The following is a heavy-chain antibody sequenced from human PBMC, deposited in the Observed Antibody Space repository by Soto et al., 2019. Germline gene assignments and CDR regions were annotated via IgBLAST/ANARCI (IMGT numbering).Heavy chain of an antibody. J-gene: IGHJ4*02. CDR1: GYTFTSYG. Sequence: ASVKVSCKASGYTFTSYGISWVRQAPGQGLEWMGWISAYNGNTNYAQKLQGRVTMTTDTSTSTAYMELRSLRSDDTAVYYCARDGPPYCGGDCYSDYWGQGALVTVSS. D-gene: IGHD2-21*02. CDR3: ARDGPPYCGGDCYSDY. V-gene: IGHV1-18*04. CDR2: ISAYNGNT.